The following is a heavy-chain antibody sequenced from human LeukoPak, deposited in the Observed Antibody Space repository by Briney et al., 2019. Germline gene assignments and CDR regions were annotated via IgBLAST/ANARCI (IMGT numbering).Heavy chain of an antibody. CDR2: IYPGDSDT. D-gene: IGHD6-19*01. Sequence: GESLQISCKGSGYSFTSYWIGWVRQMPGKGLEWMGIIYPGDSDTRYSPSFQGQVTISADKSISTAYLQWSSLKASDTAMYYCARRGSSGVSNNWFDPWGQGTLVTVSS. CDR1: GYSFTSYW. CDR3: ARRGSSGVSNNWFDP. V-gene: IGHV5-51*01. J-gene: IGHJ5*02.